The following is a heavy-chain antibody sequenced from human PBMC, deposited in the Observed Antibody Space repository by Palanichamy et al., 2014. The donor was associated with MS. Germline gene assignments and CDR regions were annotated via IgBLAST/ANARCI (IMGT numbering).Heavy chain of an antibody. CDR3: ARVGSGWYLDPFPRWERPSQTTTE. D-gene: IGHD6-19*01. J-gene: IGHJ4*02. V-gene: IGHV4-34*01. CDR2: INHSGST. CDR1: GGSFSGYY. Sequence: QVQLQQWGAELLKPSETLSLTCAVYGGSFSGYYWSWIRQPPGKGLEWIGEINHSGSTNYNPSLKSRVTISVDTSKNQFSLKLSSVTAADTAVYYCARVGSGWYLDPFPRWERPSQTTTEWSQGTLVTVSS.